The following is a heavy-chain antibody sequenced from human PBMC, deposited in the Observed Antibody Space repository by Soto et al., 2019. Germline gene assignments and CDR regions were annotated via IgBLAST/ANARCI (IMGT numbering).Heavy chain of an antibody. CDR3: AKNGQPPYYYYGLDV. CDR2: ISGYNGDA. Sequence: GSSLKLSCKSSGYTFTRYVISWVRQAPGQGLEWMGWISGYNGDANYAQSFQGRVSMTIDTSTTTAYMELRTLTPDDTAVYYCAKNGQPPYYYYGLDVWGQGTTVTVSS. V-gene: IGHV1-18*01. J-gene: IGHJ6*02. CDR1: GYTFTRYV. D-gene: IGHD2-8*01.